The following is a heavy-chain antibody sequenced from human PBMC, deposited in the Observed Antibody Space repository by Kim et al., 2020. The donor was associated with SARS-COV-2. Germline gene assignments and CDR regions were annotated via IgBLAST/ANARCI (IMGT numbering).Heavy chain of an antibody. CDR3: AHGPGFYYYYGMDV. Sequence: SETLSLTCTVSGGSISSYYWSWIRQPPGKGLEWIGYIYYSGSTNYNPSLKSRVTISVDTSKNQFSLKLSSVTAADTAVYYCAHGPGFYYYYGMDVWGQGTTVTVSS. D-gene: IGHD2-8*01. J-gene: IGHJ6*02. CDR1: GGSISSYY. CDR2: IYYSGST. V-gene: IGHV4-59*08.